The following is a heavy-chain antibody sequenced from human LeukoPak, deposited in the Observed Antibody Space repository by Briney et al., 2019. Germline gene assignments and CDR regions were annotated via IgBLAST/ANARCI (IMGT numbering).Heavy chain of an antibody. CDR3: ARRYSSTSCYDY. CDR1: GYTFTGYY. J-gene: IGHJ4*02. Sequence: GASVKVSCKASGYTFTGYYMHWVRQAPGQGLEWMGWINPNSGGTNYAQKFQGRVTMTRDTSISTTFMELSRLRSDDTAVYYCARRYSSTSCYDYWGQGTLVTVSS. D-gene: IGHD2-2*01. CDR2: INPNSGGT. V-gene: IGHV1-2*02.